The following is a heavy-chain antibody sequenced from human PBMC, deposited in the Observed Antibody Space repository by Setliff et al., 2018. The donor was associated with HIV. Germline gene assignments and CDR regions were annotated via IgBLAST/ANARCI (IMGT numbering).Heavy chain of an antibody. CDR2: IYPYDSDT. Sequence: GESLKISCKGSGYSLTTYWIGWVRQMPGKGLEWMGIIYPYDSDTRYSPSFQGQVIISADKSISTAYVQWSGLKASDTAMYYCARRPYYDSWSGHQAFDIWGQGTMVTVSS. D-gene: IGHD3-3*01. J-gene: IGHJ3*02. V-gene: IGHV5-51*01. CDR3: ARRPYYDSWSGHQAFDI. CDR1: GYSLTTYW.